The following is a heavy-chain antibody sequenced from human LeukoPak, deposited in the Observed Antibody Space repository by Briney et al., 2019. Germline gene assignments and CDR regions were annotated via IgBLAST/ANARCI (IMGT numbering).Heavy chain of an antibody. V-gene: IGHV3-21*01. CDR2: ISSTSYI. CDR1: GFTLSSYG. Sequence: GGSLRLSCAASGFTLSSYGVNWVRQAPGKGLAWVSSISSTSYIYYADSVKGRFTISRDNAKDSLYLQMNSLRAEDTAVYYCARPKVGVFDAFDIWGQGTMVTVSS. J-gene: IGHJ3*02. CDR3: ARPKVGVFDAFDI. D-gene: IGHD1-26*01.